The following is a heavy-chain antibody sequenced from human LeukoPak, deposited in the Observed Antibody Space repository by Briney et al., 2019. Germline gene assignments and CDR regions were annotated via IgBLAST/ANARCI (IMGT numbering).Heavy chain of an antibody. CDR3: ARYCSSTSLNWFDP. CDR1: GYTFTSYD. CDR2: MNPNSGNT. Sequence: ASVRVSCQASGYTFTSYDLNWVRQATGQGLEWMGWMNPNSGNTGYAQKFQGRVTMTRNTSISTAYMELSSLRSEDTAVYYCARYCSSTSLNWFDPWGQGTLVTVSS. J-gene: IGHJ5*02. V-gene: IGHV1-8*01. D-gene: IGHD2-2*01.